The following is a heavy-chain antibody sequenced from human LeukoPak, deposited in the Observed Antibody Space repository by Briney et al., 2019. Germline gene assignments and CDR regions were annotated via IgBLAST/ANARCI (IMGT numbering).Heavy chain of an antibody. CDR2: INHSGST. CDR1: GGSISSYY. D-gene: IGHD3-22*01. Sequence: KPSETLSLTCTVSGGSISSYYWSWIRQPPGKGLEWIGEINHSGSTNYNPSLKSRVTISVDTSKNQFSLKLSSVTAADTAVYYCASTEYYYDSAKNWFDPWGQGTLVTVSS. J-gene: IGHJ5*02. V-gene: IGHV4-34*01. CDR3: ASTEYYYDSAKNWFDP.